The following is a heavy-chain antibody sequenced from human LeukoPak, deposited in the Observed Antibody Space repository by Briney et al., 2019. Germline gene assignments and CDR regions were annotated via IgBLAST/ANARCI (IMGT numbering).Heavy chain of an antibody. CDR1: GYTFTSYA. J-gene: IGHJ1*01. D-gene: IGHD3-10*01. V-gene: IGHV1-3*01. CDR2: INAGNGNT. CDR3: ARDSLPTYYYGSGSYYGYFQH. Sequence: GASVKVSCKASGYTFTSYAMHWVRQAPGQRLEWMGWINAGNGNTKYSQKFQGRVTITRDTSASTAYMELSSLRSEDTVVYYCARDSLPTYYYGSGSYYGYFQHWGQGTLVTVSS.